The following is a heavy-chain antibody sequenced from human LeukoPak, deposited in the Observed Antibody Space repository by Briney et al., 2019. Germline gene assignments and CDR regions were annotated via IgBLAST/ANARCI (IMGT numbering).Heavy chain of an antibody. J-gene: IGHJ6*04. CDR2: IRYDGSNK. CDR1: GFTFSSYG. V-gene: IGHV3-30*02. Sequence: GGSLRLSCAASGFTFSSYGMHWVRQAPGKGLEWVAFIRYDGSNKYYADSVKGRFTISRDNSKNTLYLQMYSLRAEDTALYYCARVRYSSSHGALDVWGKGTTVTVSS. CDR3: ARVRYSSSHGALDV. D-gene: IGHD6-13*01.